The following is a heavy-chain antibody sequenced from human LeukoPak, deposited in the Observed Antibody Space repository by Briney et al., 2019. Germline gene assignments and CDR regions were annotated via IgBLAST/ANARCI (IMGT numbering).Heavy chain of an antibody. CDR1: GYTFTGYY. D-gene: IGHD6-13*01. CDR2: INPNSGGT. V-gene: IGHV1-2*02. CDR3: ARVARIAAASFDY. J-gene: IGHJ4*02. Sequence: GSVKVSCKASGYTFTGYYMHWVRQAPGQGLESMGWINPNSGGTNYAQKFQGRVTMTRDTSISTAYMELSRLRSDDTAVYYCARVARIAAASFDYWGQGTLVTVSS.